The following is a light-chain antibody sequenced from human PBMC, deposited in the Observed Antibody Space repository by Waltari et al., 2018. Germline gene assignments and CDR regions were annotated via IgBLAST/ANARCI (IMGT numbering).Light chain of an antibody. CDR1: SSDVGSYNL. CDR3: CSYAGSSTLL. CDR2: EGS. J-gene: IGLJ2*01. V-gene: IGLV2-23*01. Sequence: QSALTQPASVSGSPGQSITVSCTGTSSDVGSYNLVSWYQQHPGKAPKLMIYEGSKRPSWVSNRFSGSKSGNTASLTISGLQAEDAADYYCCSYAGSSTLLFGGGTKVTVL.